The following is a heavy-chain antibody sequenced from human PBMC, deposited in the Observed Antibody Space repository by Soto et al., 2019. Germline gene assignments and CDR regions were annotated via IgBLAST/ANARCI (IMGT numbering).Heavy chain of an antibody. D-gene: IGHD6-19*01. CDR2: ISESGGSA. CDR1: GFTFSDYA. CDR3: AKDPMDSSGWSWYFDY. V-gene: IGHV3-23*01. Sequence: GGSLRLSCAASGFTFSDYAMNWVRQAPGKGLEWVSGISESGGSAYYADSVKGRFTISRENSKNTLYLQMNSLRAEDTAVYYCAKDPMDSSGWSWYFDYWGQGTLVTVSS. J-gene: IGHJ4*02.